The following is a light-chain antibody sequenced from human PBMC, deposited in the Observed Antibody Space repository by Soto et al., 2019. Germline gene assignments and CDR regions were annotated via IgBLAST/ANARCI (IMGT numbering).Light chain of an antibody. J-gene: IGLJ1*01. CDR1: NSDVGSYNL. Sequence: QSVLTQPASVSGSPGQSITISCTGTNSDVGSYNLVSWYQLHPGKAPKVIIYEVSERPSGVSDRFSGSKSGNTASLMISGLQAEDEADYYCCSYAGSSTQSYVFGSGTKVTVL. CDR2: EVS. CDR3: CSYAGSSTQSYV. V-gene: IGLV2-23*02.